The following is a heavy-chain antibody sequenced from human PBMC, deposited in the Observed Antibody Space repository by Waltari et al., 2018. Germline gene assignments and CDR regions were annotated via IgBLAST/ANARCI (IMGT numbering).Heavy chain of an antibody. Sequence: QLQLQESGPGLVTPSETLSLTCTVSGGSISSSSYYWGWIRQPPGKGLEWIGSIYYSGSTYYNPSLKSRVTISVDTSKNQFSLKLSSVTAADTAVYYCARIAVAGYFDYWGQGTLVTVSS. D-gene: IGHD6-19*01. V-gene: IGHV4-39*07. J-gene: IGHJ4*02. CDR1: GGSISSSSYY. CDR3: ARIAVAGYFDY. CDR2: IYYSGST.